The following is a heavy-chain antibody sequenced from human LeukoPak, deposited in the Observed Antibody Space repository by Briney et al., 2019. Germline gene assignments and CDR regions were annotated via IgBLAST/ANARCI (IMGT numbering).Heavy chain of an antibody. CDR1: GGTFSSYA. CDR2: IIPIFGTA. D-gene: IGHD3-22*01. J-gene: IGHJ4*02. Sequence: SVKVSCKASGGTFSSYAISWVRQAPGQGLEWMGGIIPIFGTANYAQKFQGRVTITADESTSTAYMELSSLRSEDTAVYYCACWPYYYDSSGYRPDYWGQGTLVTVSS. V-gene: IGHV1-69*13. CDR3: ACWPYYYDSSGYRPDY.